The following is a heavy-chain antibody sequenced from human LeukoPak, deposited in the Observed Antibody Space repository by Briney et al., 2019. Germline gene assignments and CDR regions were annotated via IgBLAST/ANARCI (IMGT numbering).Heavy chain of an antibody. CDR1: GFTFSSYA. CDR2: ISGSGGST. J-gene: IGHJ4*02. CDR3: SKYPVSGGSYYFDC. Sequence: GGSLRLSCAASGFTFSSYAMSWVRQAPGKGLEWVSAISGSGGSTYYADSVKGRFTISRDTSKNLLYLQLINLRSEDTCVYYCSKYPVSGGSYYFDCWGEGTLVTVSS. D-gene: IGHD1-26*01. V-gene: IGHV3-23*01.